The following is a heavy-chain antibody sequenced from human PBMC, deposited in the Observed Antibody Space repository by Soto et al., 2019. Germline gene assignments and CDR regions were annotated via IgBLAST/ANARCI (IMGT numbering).Heavy chain of an antibody. D-gene: IGHD5-12*01. CDR1: GGTFSSYA. Sequence: QVQLVQSGAEVXKPXXXXXXXCKASGGTFSSYAISWVRQAPGQGLEWMXXIIPIFGTANYAQKFQGRVTITADESTSTAYMELSSLRSEDTAVYYCATPRFSGYGGRQGDYFDYWGQGTLVTVSS. CDR3: ATPRFSGYGGRQGDYFDY. V-gene: IGHV1-69*01. J-gene: IGHJ4*02. CDR2: IIPIFGTA.